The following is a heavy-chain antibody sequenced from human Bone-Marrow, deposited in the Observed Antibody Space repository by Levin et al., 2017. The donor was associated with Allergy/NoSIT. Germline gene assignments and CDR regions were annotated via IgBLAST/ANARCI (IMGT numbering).Heavy chain of an antibody. D-gene: IGHD3-22*01. CDR1: GGTFSTYT. J-gene: IGHJ4*02. V-gene: IGHV1-69*13. CDR2: IIPMYGTT. Sequence: SVKVSCKASGGTFSTYTLSWVRQAPGQGLEWMGSIIPMYGTTNYAQKFQDRVTITADESTNTVYMELSSLRSEDTALYYCARVPAFYYDSSGTYTDYWGQGTLVTVSS. CDR3: ARVPAFYYDSSGTYTDY.